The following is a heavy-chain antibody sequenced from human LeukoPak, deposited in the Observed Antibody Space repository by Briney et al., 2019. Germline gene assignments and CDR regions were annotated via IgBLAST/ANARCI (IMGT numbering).Heavy chain of an antibody. CDR2: INPNSGVT. J-gene: IGHJ3*02. Sequence: ASVKVSCTASGYTFIDYFIHWMRQTPGQGLEWLGWINPNSGVTRYAQKFQDRVTMTRDTAAYMELSSLKSDDTAVYYCVRAVSGTLGGAFDIWGQGTAVTVSS. CDR1: GYTFIDYF. V-gene: IGHV1-2*02. CDR3: VRAVSGTLGGAFDI. D-gene: IGHD1-7*01.